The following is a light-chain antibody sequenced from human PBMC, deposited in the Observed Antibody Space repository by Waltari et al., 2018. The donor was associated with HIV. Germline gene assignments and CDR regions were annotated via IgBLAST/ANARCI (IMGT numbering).Light chain of an antibody. CDR1: SSDVGGYNY. CDR2: AGS. Sequence: QSALTQPASVSGSPGQSITISCTGTSSDVGGYNYVSWYQQLPGKAPKLRVDAGSKRPGGVSNRFSGSKSGNTASLTISGLQAEDEADYYCSSYTSSSTLVVFGGGTKLTVL. CDR3: SSYTSSSTLVV. J-gene: IGLJ2*01. V-gene: IGLV2-14*01.